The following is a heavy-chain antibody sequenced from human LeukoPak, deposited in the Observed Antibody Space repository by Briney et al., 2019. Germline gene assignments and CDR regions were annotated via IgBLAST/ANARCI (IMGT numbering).Heavy chain of an antibody. CDR1: GFTVSSNY. J-gene: IGHJ5*02. Sequence: PGGSLRLSCAASGFTVSSNYMSWVRQAPGKGLEWVSVIYSGGSTYYADSVKGRFTISRDNSKNTLYLQMNSLRAEDTAVYYCAKDSGAYSGYDFGWFDPWGQGTLVTVSS. D-gene: IGHD5-12*01. CDR3: AKDSGAYSGYDFGWFDP. CDR2: IYSGGST. V-gene: IGHV3-66*01.